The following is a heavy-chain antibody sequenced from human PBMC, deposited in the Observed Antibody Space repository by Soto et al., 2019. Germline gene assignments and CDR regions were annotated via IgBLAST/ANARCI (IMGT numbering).Heavy chain of an antibody. V-gene: IGHV5-51*01. D-gene: IGHD5-12*01. CDR3: ARQKVQVDIVAKHNYYMDV. CDR1: GYSFTSYW. CDR2: IYPGDSDT. Sequence: GESLKISCKGSGYSFTSYWIGWVRQMPGKGLEWMGIIYPGDSDTRYSPSFQGQVTISADKSISTAYLQWSSLKASDTAMYYCARQKVQVDIVAKHNYYMDVWGKGTTVTVSS. J-gene: IGHJ6*03.